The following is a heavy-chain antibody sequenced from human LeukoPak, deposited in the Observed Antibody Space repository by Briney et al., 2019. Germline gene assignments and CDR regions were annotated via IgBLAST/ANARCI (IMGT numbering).Heavy chain of an antibody. J-gene: IGHJ4*02. V-gene: IGHV4-34*01. D-gene: IGHD6-13*01. CDR1: GGSFSGYY. CDR3: ASGIAAAATRFDY. Sequence: SETLSLTCAVYGGSFSGYYWSWIRQPPGKGLEWIGEINHSGSTDYNPSLKSRVTISVDTSKNQFSLKLSSVTAADTAVYYCASGIAAAATRFDYWGQGTLVTVSS. CDR2: INHSGST.